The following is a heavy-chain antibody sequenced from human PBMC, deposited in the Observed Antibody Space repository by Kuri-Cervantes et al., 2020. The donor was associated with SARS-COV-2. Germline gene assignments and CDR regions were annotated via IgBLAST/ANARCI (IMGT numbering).Heavy chain of an antibody. CDR1: GDSISNGDYY. CDR2: IFSGRTT. Sequence: SETLSLTCTVSGDSISNGDYYWSWIRQPPGKGLEWIGYIFSGRTTYYNPSLRSRATISPDTSKTQFSLKLSSVTAADTAVYYCARYPTGSSGWYSSDAFDIWGQGTMVTVSS. D-gene: IGHD6-19*01. CDR3: ARYPTGSSGWYSSDAFDI. J-gene: IGHJ3*02. V-gene: IGHV4-30-4*02.